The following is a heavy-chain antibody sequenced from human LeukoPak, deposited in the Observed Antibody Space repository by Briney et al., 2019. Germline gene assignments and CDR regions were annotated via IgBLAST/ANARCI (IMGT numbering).Heavy chain of an antibody. J-gene: IGHJ4*02. D-gene: IGHD4-11*01. CDR3: TRDPTQYLRYGYFDH. Sequence: GGSLRLSCAASGFTFSNYWMSWVRQAPGKGLEWVSSINQVSSHIYYADSVRGRFTISRDNAKNSLYLQMSSLRAEDTAVYYCTRDPTQYLRYGYFDHWGQGTLVTVSS. V-gene: IGHV3-21*01. CDR2: INQVSSHI. CDR1: GFTFSNYW.